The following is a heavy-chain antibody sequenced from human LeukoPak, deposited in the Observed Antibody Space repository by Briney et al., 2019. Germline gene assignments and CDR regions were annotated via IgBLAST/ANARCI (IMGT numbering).Heavy chain of an antibody. J-gene: IGHJ5*02. D-gene: IGHD3-9*01. CDR3: ARGYYDILTGYHKNHNWFDP. V-gene: IGHV4-34*01. CDR2: INHSGST. CDR1: GGSFSGYY. Sequence: SETLSLTCAVYGGSFSGYYWSWIRQPPGKGLEWIGEINHSGSTNYNPSLKSRVTISVDTSKNQFSLKLSSVTAADTAVYYCARGYYDILTGYHKNHNWFDPWGQGTLVTVSS.